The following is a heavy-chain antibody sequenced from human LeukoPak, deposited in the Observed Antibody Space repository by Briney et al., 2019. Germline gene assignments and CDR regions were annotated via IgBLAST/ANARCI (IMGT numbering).Heavy chain of an antibody. J-gene: IGHJ4*02. V-gene: IGHV3-33*01. CDR3: ARGPYYDNGPGVKYFDWLFYFDY. Sequence: GGSLRLPCAASGFTFSSYGMHWVRQAPGKGLEWVAVIWYDGSNKFYADSVKGRFTISRDNSKNTLYLQMNSLRAEDTAVYYCARGPYYDNGPGVKYFDWLFYFDYWGQGTLVTVSS. CDR1: GFTFSSYG. CDR2: IWYDGSNK. D-gene: IGHD3-9*01.